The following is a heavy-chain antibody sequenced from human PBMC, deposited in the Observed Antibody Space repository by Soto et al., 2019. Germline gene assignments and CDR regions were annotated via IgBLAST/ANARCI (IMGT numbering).Heavy chain of an antibody. V-gene: IGHV1-18*01. CDR3: ARCYCTVGSCYTCWHFDL. D-gene: IGHD2-15*01. J-gene: IGHJ2*01. CDR1: GYTFADYG. Sequence: QAQLVQSGAEVKKPGASVKVSCQAGGYTFADYGISWVRQAPGQGLEWVGWIDPYNGNTNYAQNLQDRVTMTTDTSTNTGYMELRSLRSDDTALYYCARCYCTVGSCYTCWHFDLWGRGTLLTVSS. CDR2: IDPYNGNT.